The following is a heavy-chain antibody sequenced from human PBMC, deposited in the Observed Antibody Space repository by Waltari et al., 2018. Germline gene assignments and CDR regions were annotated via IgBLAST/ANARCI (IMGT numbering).Heavy chain of an antibody. J-gene: IGHJ4*02. V-gene: IGHV4-39*01. CDR3: ARHWVWSGYIGD. CDR2: IYYSGST. Sequence: QLQLQESGPGLVKPSETLSLTCTVSGGSISSSSYYWGWIRHPPGKGLEWIGSIYYSGSTYYTPSLKRRLTISVETSKNQFSLKLSFVTAADTAVYYCARHWVWSGYIGDWGQGTLVTVSS. CDR1: GGSISSSSYY. D-gene: IGHD3-3*01.